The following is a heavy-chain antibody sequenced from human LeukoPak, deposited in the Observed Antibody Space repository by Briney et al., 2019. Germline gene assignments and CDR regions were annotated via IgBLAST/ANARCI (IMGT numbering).Heavy chain of an antibody. CDR3: ARDTIVLMVYAIGPSYMDV. D-gene: IGHD2-8*01. J-gene: IGHJ6*03. Sequence: GGSLRLSCAASGFTFSSYSIHWVRQAPGKGLVWVSHINSDGSSTLYANSVKGRFTISRDNAKNTLYLQMNSLRAEDTAVYYCARDTIVLMVYAIGPSYMDVWGKGTTVTVSS. CDR2: INSDGSST. CDR1: GFTFSSYS. V-gene: IGHV3-74*01.